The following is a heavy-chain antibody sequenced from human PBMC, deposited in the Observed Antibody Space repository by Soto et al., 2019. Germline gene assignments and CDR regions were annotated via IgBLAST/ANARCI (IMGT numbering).Heavy chain of an antibody. CDR3: ARERYQVISDGMDV. CDR2: MNPQTGGT. CDR1: GYTFTGYY. Sequence: ASVKVSCKASGYTFTGYYIHWVREAPGQGLEWMGWMNPQTGGTLYAQKLQGRVTLSRDTCINTAYLELSRLRFDDAAVYFCARERYQVISDGMDVWGQGTTVTVSS. J-gene: IGHJ6*02. D-gene: IGHD2-2*01. V-gene: IGHV1-2*02.